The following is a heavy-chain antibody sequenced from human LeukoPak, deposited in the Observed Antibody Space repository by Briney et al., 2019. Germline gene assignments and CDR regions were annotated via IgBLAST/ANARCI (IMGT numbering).Heavy chain of an antibody. CDR2: ISGSGGST. V-gene: IGHV3-23*01. J-gene: IGHJ4*02. CDR3: AKDQAPWLEISDY. D-gene: IGHD5-24*01. CDR1: GFTFSSYA. Sequence: PGGSLRLSCAASGFTFSSYAMSWVRQAPGKGLEWVSAISGSGGSTYYADSVKGRFTISRDNSKNTLYLQMNSLRAEDTTVYYCAKDQAPWLEISDYWGQGTLVTVSS.